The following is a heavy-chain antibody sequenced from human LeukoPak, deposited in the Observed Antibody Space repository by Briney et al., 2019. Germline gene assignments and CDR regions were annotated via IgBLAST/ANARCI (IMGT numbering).Heavy chain of an antibody. J-gene: IGHJ4*02. D-gene: IGHD3-22*01. V-gene: IGHV4-59*01. CDR3: ARADYSDSSGYSRIQAWFDY. CDR2: IYYSGST. CDR1: GGSISSYY. Sequence: PSETLSLTCTVSGGSISSYYWSWIRQSPGKGLEWIGYIYYSGSTNYNPSLKSRVTISVDTSKNQFSLKLSSVTAADTAVYYCARADYSDSSGYSRIQAWFDYWGQGALVTVSS.